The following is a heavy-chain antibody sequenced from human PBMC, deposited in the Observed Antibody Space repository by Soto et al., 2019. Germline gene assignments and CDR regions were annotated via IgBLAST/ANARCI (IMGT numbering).Heavy chain of an antibody. CDR3: ARVGGRGTDY. CDR2: INPSGGST. D-gene: IGHD3-10*01. V-gene: IGHV1-46*01. CDR1: GYTFTSYY. J-gene: IGHJ4*02. Sequence: ASVKVSCKASGYTFTSYYMHWVRQAPGQGLEWMGIINPSGGSTSYAQKFQGRVTITADESTSTAYMELSSLRSEDTAVYYCARVGGRGTDYWGQGTLVTVSS.